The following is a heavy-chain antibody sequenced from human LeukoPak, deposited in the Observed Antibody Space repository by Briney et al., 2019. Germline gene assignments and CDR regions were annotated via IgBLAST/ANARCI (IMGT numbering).Heavy chain of an antibody. V-gene: IGHV3-23*01. CDR3: AKLRQWLVASPFDY. CDR2: ISGSGGST. CDR1: GFTFSSYA. Sequence: GGPLRLSCAASGFTFSSYAMSWVRQAPGKGLEWVSAISGSGGSTYYADSVKGRFTISRDNSKNTLYLQMNSLKAEDTAVYYCAKLRQWLVASPFDYWGQGTLVTVSS. J-gene: IGHJ4*02. D-gene: IGHD6-19*01.